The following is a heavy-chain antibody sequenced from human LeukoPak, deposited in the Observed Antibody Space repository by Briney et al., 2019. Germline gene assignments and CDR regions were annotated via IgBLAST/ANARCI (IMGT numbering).Heavy chain of an antibody. CDR2: INPNSGGT. Sequence: GASVKVSCKASGYTFTGYYMHWVRQAPGQGLEWMGWINPNSGGTNYAQKFQGRVTMTRDTSTSTAYMELRSLRSDDTAVYYCARREDTAMVIGAFDIWGQGTMVTVSS. V-gene: IGHV1-2*02. CDR1: GYTFTGYY. J-gene: IGHJ3*02. CDR3: ARREDTAMVIGAFDI. D-gene: IGHD5-18*01.